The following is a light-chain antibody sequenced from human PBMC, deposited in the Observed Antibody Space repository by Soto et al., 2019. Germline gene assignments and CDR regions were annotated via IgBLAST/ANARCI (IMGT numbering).Light chain of an antibody. J-gene: IGLJ2*01. CDR2: GNN. CDR1: SSNIGAGYD. Sequence: QSVLTQPPSVSGAPGQRVTISCTGSSSNIGAGYDVHWYQQLPGTAPKLLIYGNNNRPSGVPDRFSGSKSATSASLAITGLQAEDEADYHCQSYDSSLSGVVFGGGTKLTVL. V-gene: IGLV1-40*01. CDR3: QSYDSSLSGVV.